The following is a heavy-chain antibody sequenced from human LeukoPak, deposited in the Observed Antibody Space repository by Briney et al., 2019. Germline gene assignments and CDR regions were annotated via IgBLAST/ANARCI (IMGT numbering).Heavy chain of an antibody. CDR1: GCTFSNYY. V-gene: IGHV3-11*04. Sequence: GGSLRLSCAASGCTFSNYYMSWIRQAPGKGLEWVSYMSSSGTTIYYADSVKGRFTISRDNAKNSLYLQMNSLRAEDTAVYYCARSSGWNYYFDNWGQGTLVTVSS. CDR2: MSSSGTTI. CDR3: ARSSGWNYYFDN. D-gene: IGHD6-19*01. J-gene: IGHJ4*02.